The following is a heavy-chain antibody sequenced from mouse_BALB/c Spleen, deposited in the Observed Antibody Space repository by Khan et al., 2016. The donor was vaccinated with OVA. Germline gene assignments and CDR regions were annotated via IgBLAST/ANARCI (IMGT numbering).Heavy chain of an antibody. J-gene: IGHJ4*01. CDR2: INPRSSYT. Sequence: QVQLQQSGAELARPGASVKMSCKASGYTFTSNTMHWVKQRPGQGLEWIGYINPRSSYTNYNQKFKDKATLTADKSSSTAYMQLSSLTFEDSAVYYCARRTTGYAMGNWGQGTSVTVSS. D-gene: IGHD2-14*01. V-gene: IGHV1-4*01. CDR1: GYTFTSNT. CDR3: ARRTTGYAMGN.